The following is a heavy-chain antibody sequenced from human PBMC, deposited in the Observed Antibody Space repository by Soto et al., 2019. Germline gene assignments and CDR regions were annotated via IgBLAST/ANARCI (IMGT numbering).Heavy chain of an antibody. Sequence: QVQLVESGGGVVQPGRSLRLSCAASGFTFSSYAMHWVRQAPGKGLEWVAVISYDGSNKYYADSVKGRFTISRDNSKNTLYLQMNSLRAEDTAVYYCARDGNRYSSIEDAFDIWGQGTMVTVSS. D-gene: IGHD6-13*01. V-gene: IGHV3-30-3*01. CDR1: GFTFSSYA. CDR2: ISYDGSNK. J-gene: IGHJ3*02. CDR3: ARDGNRYSSIEDAFDI.